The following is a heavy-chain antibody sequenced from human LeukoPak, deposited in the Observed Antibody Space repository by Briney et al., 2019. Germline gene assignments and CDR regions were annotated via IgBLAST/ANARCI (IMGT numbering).Heavy chain of an antibody. J-gene: IGHJ5*02. Sequence: SETLSLTCAVYGGSFSGYYWSWIRQPPGKGLEWIGEINHSGSTNYNPSLKSRVTISVDTSKNQFSLKLSSVTAADTAVYYCARGERDVVVPAAGGGFDPWGQGTLATVSS. D-gene: IGHD2-2*01. V-gene: IGHV4-34*01. CDR1: GGSFSGYY. CDR3: ARGERDVVVPAAGGGFDP. CDR2: INHSGST.